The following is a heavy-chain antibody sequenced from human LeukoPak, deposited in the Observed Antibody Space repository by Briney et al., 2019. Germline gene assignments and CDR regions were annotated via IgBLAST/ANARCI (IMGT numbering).Heavy chain of an antibody. D-gene: IGHD3-22*01. CDR3: ARDPSNTSGFRIYFDY. CDR2: ISNYNGDT. J-gene: IGHJ4*02. CDR1: GYTFNAYG. Sequence: SVKVSCKASGYTFNAYGTSWVRQAPGQGLEWMGWISNYNGDTKYAQNVQDRVTMTTDTSTSTAYMELRSLTSDDTAVYYCARDPSNTSGFRIYFDYWGQGSLVTVSS. V-gene: IGHV1-18*01.